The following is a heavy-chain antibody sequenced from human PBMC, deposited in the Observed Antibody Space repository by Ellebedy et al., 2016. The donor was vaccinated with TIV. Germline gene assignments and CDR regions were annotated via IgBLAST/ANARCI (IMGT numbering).Heavy chain of an antibody. CDR1: GYTFTSYG. CDR2: ISAYNGNT. V-gene: IGHV1-18*01. J-gene: IGHJ4*02. Sequence: ASVKVSXXASGYTFTSYGISWVRQAPGQGLEWMGWISAYNGNTDYAQKFQGRVTMTTDTSTSTAYMELRSLRSDDTAVYYCARDWGYGGPPFDYWGQGTLVTVSS. D-gene: IGHD4/OR15-4a*01. CDR3: ARDWGYGGPPFDY.